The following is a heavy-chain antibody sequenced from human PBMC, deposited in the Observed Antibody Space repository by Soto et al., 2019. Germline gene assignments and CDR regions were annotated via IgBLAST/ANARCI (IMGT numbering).Heavy chain of an antibody. CDR3: ARSYSASWGYWYFDL. CDR2: IYYSGST. V-gene: IGHV4-59*08. D-gene: IGHD6-13*01. J-gene: IGHJ2*01. CDR1: GGSISSYY. Sequence: SETLSLTCTVSGGSISSYYWNWIRQPPGKGLEWIGYIYYSGSTIHNPSLKSRLTISVDTPKNQFSLKLSSVTAADTAVYYCARSYSASWGYWYFDLWGRGTLVTVS.